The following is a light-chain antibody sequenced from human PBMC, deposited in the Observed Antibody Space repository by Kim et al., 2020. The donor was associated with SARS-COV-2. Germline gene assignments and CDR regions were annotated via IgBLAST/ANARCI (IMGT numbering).Light chain of an antibody. CDR2: QGT. J-gene: IGLJ2*01. CDR3: QAWDTGTVV. CDR1: KMGNKF. V-gene: IGLV3-1*01. Sequence: SVSPGQTASLSCSGQKMGNKFVSWYQQKPGQSPVLVIYQGTKRPSGIPERFSGSNSGNTATLTISGTQAVDEADYYCQAWDTGTVVFGGGTKLTVL.